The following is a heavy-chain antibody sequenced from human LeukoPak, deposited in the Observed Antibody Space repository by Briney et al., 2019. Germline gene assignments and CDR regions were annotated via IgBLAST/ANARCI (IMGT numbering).Heavy chain of an antibody. CDR1: GFAFSSYW. CDR2: INQDGSQK. CDR3: ARGEYYYDGGY. Sequence: GGSLRLSCAASGFAFSSYWASWVRLAPGKGLEWVANINQDGSQKHYVDSVRGRFTISRDNAQNSLYLQMNSLRVEDTAVYYCARGEYYYDGGYWGQGTLVTVSS. V-gene: IGHV3-7*03. J-gene: IGHJ4*02. D-gene: IGHD3-22*01.